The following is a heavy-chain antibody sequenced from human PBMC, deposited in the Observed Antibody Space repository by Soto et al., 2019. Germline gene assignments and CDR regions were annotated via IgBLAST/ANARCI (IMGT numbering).Heavy chain of an antibody. CDR3: AYGDYVGNWFDP. Sequence: ASVKVSCKASGYTFTSYAMHWVRQAPGQRLEWMGWINAGNGNTKYSQKFQGRVTITKDTSKNQVVLTMTNMDPVDTATYYCAYGDYVGNWFDPWGQGTLVTVSS. CDR2: INAGNGNT. CDR1: GYTFTSYA. D-gene: IGHD4-17*01. V-gene: IGHV1-3*01. J-gene: IGHJ5*02.